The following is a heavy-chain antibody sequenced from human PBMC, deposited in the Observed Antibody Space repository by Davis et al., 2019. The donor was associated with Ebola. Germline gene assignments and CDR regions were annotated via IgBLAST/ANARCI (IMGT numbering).Heavy chain of an antibody. V-gene: IGHV3-11*04. CDR3: AREREWLRLWVDY. CDR1: GFTFSDYY. Sequence: GESLKISCAASGFTFSDYYMSWIRQAPGKGLEWVSYISSSGSTIYYADSVKGRFTISRDNAKNSLYLQMNSLRDEDTAVYYCAREREWLRLWVDYWGQGTLVTVSS. D-gene: IGHD5-12*01. J-gene: IGHJ4*02. CDR2: ISSSGSTI.